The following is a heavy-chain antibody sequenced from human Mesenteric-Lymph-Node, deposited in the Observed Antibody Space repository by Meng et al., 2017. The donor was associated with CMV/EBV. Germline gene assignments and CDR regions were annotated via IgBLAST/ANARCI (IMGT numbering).Heavy chain of an antibody. V-gene: IGHV4-31*03. Sequence: PFSCGSINSGGDYWGWIRPPPGEGLEWIGSIYHTGGTYYNPSLKSRLTMSVDTSKSQFSLKLSSVTAADTAVYYCARDLAGRRYFDPWGRGTLVTVSS. J-gene: IGHJ2*01. CDR3: ARDLAGRRYFDP. CDR2: IYHTGGT. CDR1: CGSINSGGDY.